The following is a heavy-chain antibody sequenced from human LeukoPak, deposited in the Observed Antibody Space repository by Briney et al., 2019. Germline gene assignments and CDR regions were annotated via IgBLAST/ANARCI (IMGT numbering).Heavy chain of an antibody. CDR3: VADNGVRFLEVDY. Sequence: GGSLRLSCETSGFPFNRAWMSWVRQSPGRGLEWVGRTISEADGGTTDYAAPVKGRFFISRDDSRQTLYLQMNNLKTEDTAIYFCVADNGVRFLEVDYWGLGTLVTVSS. V-gene: IGHV3-15*01. D-gene: IGHD3-3*01. CDR2: TISEADGGTT. CDR1: GFPFNRAW. J-gene: IGHJ4*02.